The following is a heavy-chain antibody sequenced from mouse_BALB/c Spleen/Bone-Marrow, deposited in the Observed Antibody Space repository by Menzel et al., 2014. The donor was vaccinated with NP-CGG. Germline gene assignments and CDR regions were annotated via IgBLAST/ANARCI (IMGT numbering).Heavy chain of an antibody. Sequence: EVQLQQSGAELVRSGASVKLSCTASGFNIKDYYMHWVKQRPEQGLEWIGWIDPENGDTEYAPKCQGKATMIADTSSNTAYLQLSSLTSEDTAVYYCNANWDYWGQGTTLTVSS. CDR1: GFNIKDYY. J-gene: IGHJ2*01. D-gene: IGHD4-1*01. V-gene: IGHV14-4*02. CDR2: IDPENGDT. CDR3: NANWDY.